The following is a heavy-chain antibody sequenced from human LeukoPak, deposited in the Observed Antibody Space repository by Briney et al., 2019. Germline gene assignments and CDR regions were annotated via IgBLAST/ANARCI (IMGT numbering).Heavy chain of an antibody. J-gene: IGHJ4*02. CDR1: GFIVSSKY. Sequence: PGGSLRLSCAASGFIVSSKYMSWVRQAPGKGLEWVSVIYTGDKTYNADSVKGRFTISRDNSKNTLYLQMNSLRVEDTAVYYCARGTAHWGRETLVTVSS. CDR3: ARGTAH. V-gene: IGHV3-53*01. CDR2: IYTGDKT.